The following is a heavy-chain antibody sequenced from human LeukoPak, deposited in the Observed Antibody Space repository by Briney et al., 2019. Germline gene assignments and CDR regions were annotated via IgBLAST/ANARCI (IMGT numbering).Heavy chain of an antibody. J-gene: IGHJ6*03. CDR1: GYTFTGYY. Sequence: ASVKVSCKASGYTFTGYYMHWVRQAPGQGLEWMGWINPNSGGTNYAQKFQGRVTMTRDTSISTAYMELSRLRSDDTAVYYCARDYCSSTSCYRHRGYYYYMDVWGKGTTVTVSS. CDR3: ARDYCSSTSCYRHRGYYYYMDV. D-gene: IGHD2-2*02. V-gene: IGHV1-2*02. CDR2: INPNSGGT.